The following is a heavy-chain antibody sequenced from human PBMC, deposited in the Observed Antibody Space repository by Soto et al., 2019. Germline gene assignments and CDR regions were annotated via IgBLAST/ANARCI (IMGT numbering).Heavy chain of an antibody. V-gene: IGHV3-30*18. J-gene: IGHJ6*02. CDR2: ISYDGSNK. Sequence: PGGSLRLSCAASGFTFSSYGMHRVRQAPGKGLEWVAVISYDGSNKYYADSVKGRFTISRDNSKNTLYLQMNSLRAEDTAVYYCAKDSSSWLYGMDVWGQGTTVTVSS. CDR1: GFTFSSYG. CDR3: AKDSSSWLYGMDV. D-gene: IGHD6-13*01.